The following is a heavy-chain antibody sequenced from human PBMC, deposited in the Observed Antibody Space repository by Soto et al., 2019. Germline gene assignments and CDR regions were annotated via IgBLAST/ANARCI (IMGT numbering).Heavy chain of an antibody. V-gene: IGHV3-9*01. Sequence: EVQLVESGGGLVQPGRSLRLSCAASGFTFDDYAMHWVRQAPGKGLEWVSGISWNSGSIGYADSVKGRFTISRDNAKNSLYLQMNSLRAEDTALYYCAKAREQQWTHNWFDPWGQGTLVTVSS. J-gene: IGHJ5*02. D-gene: IGHD6-13*01. CDR1: GFTFDDYA. CDR3: AKAREQQWTHNWFDP. CDR2: ISWNSGSI.